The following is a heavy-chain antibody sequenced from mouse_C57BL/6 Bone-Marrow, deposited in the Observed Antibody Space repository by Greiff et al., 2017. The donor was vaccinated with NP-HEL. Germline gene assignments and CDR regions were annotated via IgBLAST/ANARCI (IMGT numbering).Heavy chain of an antibody. CDR1: GFSLTSYG. CDR2: IWSGGST. CDR3: ARITTVVPLDV. V-gene: IGHV2-2*01. D-gene: IGHD1-1*01. Sequence: QVQLKESGPGLVQPSQSLSITCTVSGFSLTSYGVHWVRQSPGKGLEWLGVIWSGGSTDYNAAFISRLSISKDNSKSQVFFKMNSLQADDTAIYYCARITTVVPLDVWGTGTTGTVSS. J-gene: IGHJ1*03.